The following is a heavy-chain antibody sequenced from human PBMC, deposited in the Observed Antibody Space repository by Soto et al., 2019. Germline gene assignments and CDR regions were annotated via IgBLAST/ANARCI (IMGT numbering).Heavy chain of an antibody. V-gene: IGHV4-30-4*01. CDR3: ARKTYYYDSSGLLYYGMDV. CDR1: GGSISSGDYY. Sequence: PSETLSLTCTVSGGSISSGDYYWSWIRQPPGKGLEWIGYIYYSGSTYYNPSLKSRVTISVDTSKNQFSLKLSSVTAADTAVYYCARKTYYYDSSGLLYYGMDVWGQGXTVTV. D-gene: IGHD3-22*01. J-gene: IGHJ6*02. CDR2: IYYSGST.